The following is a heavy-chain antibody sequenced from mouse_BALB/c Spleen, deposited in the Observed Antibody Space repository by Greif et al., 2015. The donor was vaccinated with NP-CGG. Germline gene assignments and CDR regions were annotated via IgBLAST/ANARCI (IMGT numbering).Heavy chain of an antibody. Sequence: EVQVVESGGGLVKPGGSLKLSCAASGFTFSSYAMSWVRQTPEKRLEWVATISSGGSYTYYPDSVKGRFTISRDNAKNTLYLQMSSLRSEDTAMYYCARRSYDYDGYWYFDVWGAGTTVTVSS. CDR3: ARRSYDYDGYWYFDV. J-gene: IGHJ1*01. CDR2: ISSGGSYT. CDR1: GFTFSSYA. D-gene: IGHD2-4*01. V-gene: IGHV5-9-3*01.